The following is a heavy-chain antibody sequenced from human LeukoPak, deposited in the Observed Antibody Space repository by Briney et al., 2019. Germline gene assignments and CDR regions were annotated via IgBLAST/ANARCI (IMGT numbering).Heavy chain of an antibody. V-gene: IGHV3-48*02. CDR2: ISSGSSTI. D-gene: IGHD3-10*01. Sequence: GGSLRLSCAASGFTFGSYWMHWVRQAPGKGLEWVSYISSGSSTIYYADSVKGRFTISRDNAKNSLYLQVNSLRDEDTAVYYCARAGGLLWFGEVLESSDAFHIWGQGTMVTVSS. CDR1: GFTFGSYW. J-gene: IGHJ3*02. CDR3: ARAGGLLWFGEVLESSDAFHI.